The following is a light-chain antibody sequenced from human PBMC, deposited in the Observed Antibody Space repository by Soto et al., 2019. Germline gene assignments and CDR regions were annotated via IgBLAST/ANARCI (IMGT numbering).Light chain of an antibody. J-gene: IGLJ1*01. CDR2: DVS. Sequence: QSALTQPASVSGSPGQSITTSCTGTSSDVGGYNYVSWYQQHPGKAPKLMIYDVSNRPSGVSNRFSGSKSGNTASLTISGLQAEDEADYYCSSYTSSSPYVXGTGTKVPVL. V-gene: IGLV2-14*01. CDR3: SSYTSSSPYV. CDR1: SSDVGGYNY.